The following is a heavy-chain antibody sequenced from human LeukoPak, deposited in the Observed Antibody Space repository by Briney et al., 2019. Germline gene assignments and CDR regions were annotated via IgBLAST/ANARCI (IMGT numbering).Heavy chain of an antibody. V-gene: IGHV3-30*01. D-gene: IGHD3-9*01. CDR1: GFTFSSYA. Sequence: GGSLRLSCAASGFTFSSYATHWVRQAPGKGLEWVAVISYDGSNKYYADSVKGRFTISRDNSKNTLYLQMNSLRAEDTAVYYCARDDRRLLRYFDWLNLYYMDVWGKGTTVTVPS. CDR2: ISYDGSNK. CDR3: ARDDRRLLRYFDWLNLYYMDV. J-gene: IGHJ6*03.